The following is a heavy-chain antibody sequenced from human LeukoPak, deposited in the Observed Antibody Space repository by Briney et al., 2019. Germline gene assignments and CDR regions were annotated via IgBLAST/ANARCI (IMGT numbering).Heavy chain of an antibody. Sequence: ASVKVSCKASGGTFSSYAISWVRQAPGQGLEWMGGIIPIFGTANYAQKFQGRVTITADESTSTAYMELSSLRSEDTAVYYCARDYGRYYYMDVWGKGTTVTISS. CDR3: ARDYGRYYYMDV. CDR1: GGTFSSYA. CDR2: IIPIFGTA. J-gene: IGHJ6*03. V-gene: IGHV1-69*13. D-gene: IGHD1-26*01.